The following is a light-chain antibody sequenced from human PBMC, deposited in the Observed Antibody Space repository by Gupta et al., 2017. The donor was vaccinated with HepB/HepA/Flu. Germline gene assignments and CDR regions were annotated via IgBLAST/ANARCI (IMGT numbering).Light chain of an antibody. V-gene: IGKV1-39*01. CDR2: STS. Sequence: DIQMTQSPSSLSASVGDRVTITCRASQSINTYLNWYQQKPGKAPKVLIYSTSTWQSGVPARFSGSGSGKDFTLTISSRQPEDYATYYCQQSYRSPPYTFGQGTKLEIK. J-gene: IGKJ2*01. CDR1: QSINTY. CDR3: QQSYRSPPYT.